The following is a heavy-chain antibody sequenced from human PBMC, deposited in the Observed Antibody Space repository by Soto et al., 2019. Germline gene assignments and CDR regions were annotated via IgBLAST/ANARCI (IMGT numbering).Heavy chain of an antibody. D-gene: IGHD2-2*01. Sequence: PGGSLRLSCAASGFTFSNYAMHWVRQAPGKGLEWVTIISYDGSNKYYADSVKGRFTISRDSSKNTLYLQMNSLRAADTAVYYCGRCTSTSCHLGSDYWGQGTLVTVSS. CDR1: GFTFSNYA. CDR2: ISYDGSNK. V-gene: IGHV3-30-3*01. J-gene: IGHJ4*02. CDR3: GRCTSTSCHLGSDY.